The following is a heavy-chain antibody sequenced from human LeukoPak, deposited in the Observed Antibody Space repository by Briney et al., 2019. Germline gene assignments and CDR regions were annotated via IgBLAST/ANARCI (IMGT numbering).Heavy chain of an antibody. CDR1: GGSISSSSYY. J-gene: IGHJ3*02. CDR2: IYYSGST. D-gene: IGHD2-15*01. Sequence: SETLSLTCTVSGGSISSSSYYWGWIRQPPGKGLEWIGSIYYSGSTYYNPSLKSRVTMSVDTSKNQFSLKLSSVTAADTAVYYCARISGKTDAFDIWGQGTMVTVSS. V-gene: IGHV4-39*07. CDR3: ARISGKTDAFDI.